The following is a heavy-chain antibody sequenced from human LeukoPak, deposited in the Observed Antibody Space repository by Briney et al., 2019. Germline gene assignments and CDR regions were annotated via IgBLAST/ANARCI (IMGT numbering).Heavy chain of an antibody. CDR1: GGSFSGYY. Sequence: PETLSLTCAVYGGSFSGYYWSWIRQPPGKGLEWIGEINHSGSTNYNPSLKSRVTISVDTSKNQFSLKLSSVTAADTAVYYCARGPASHSSGWSGDYWGQGTLVTVSS. D-gene: IGHD6-19*01. J-gene: IGHJ4*02. CDR2: INHSGST. CDR3: ARGPASHSSGWSGDY. V-gene: IGHV4-34*01.